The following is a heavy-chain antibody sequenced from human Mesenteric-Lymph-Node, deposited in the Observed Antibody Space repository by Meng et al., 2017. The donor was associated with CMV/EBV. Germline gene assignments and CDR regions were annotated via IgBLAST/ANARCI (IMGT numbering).Heavy chain of an antibody. Sequence: SETLSLTCTVSGGSISSGIYYWGWIRQPPGKGLEWVGSIDYSGSPHYNPSLKSRITISVDMSKNQFSLKLSSVTAADTAVYYCARARSRSGARYYFDYWGQGTLVTVSS. D-gene: IGHD3-3*01. CDR1: GGSISSGIYY. CDR2: IDYSGSP. CDR3: ARARSRSGARYYFDY. V-gene: IGHV4-39*07. J-gene: IGHJ4*02.